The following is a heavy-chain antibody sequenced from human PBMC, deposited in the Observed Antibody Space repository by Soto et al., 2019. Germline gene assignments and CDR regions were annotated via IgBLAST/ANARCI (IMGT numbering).Heavy chain of an antibody. CDR1: GFTFSSYA. D-gene: IGHD3-3*01. CDR2: ISGSGGST. V-gene: IGHV3-23*01. J-gene: IGHJ3*02. Sequence: GGSLRLSCAASGFTFSSYAMSWVRQAPGKGLEWVSAISGSGGSTYYADSVKGRFTISRDNSKTTLYLQMNSLRAEVTAVYYCAKDETIFGVVIDAFDIWGQGAMVTVSS. CDR3: AKDETIFGVVIDAFDI.